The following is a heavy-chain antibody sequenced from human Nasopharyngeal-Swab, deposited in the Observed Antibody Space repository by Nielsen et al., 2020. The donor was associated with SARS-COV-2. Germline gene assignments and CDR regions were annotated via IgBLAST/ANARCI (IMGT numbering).Heavy chain of an antibody. CDR3: ARGFGGSYWGYDY. D-gene: IGHD1-26*01. Sequence: WIRQPPGKGLEWVSAISGGGGGTYYADSVKGRFTISRDNSKRTLYLQMNSLRAEDTAVYYCARGFGGSYWGYDYWGQGTLVTVSS. V-gene: IGHV3-23*01. CDR2: ISGGGGGT. J-gene: IGHJ4*02.